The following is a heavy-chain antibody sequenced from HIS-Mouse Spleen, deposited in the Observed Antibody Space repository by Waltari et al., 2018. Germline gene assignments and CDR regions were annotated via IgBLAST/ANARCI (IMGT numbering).Heavy chain of an antibody. J-gene: IGHJ2*01. CDR3: AREIPYSSSWYDWYFDL. CDR1: GGSISSSSYY. D-gene: IGHD6-13*01. Sequence: QLQLQESGPGLVKPSETLSLTCTVSGGSISSSSYYWGWIRQPPGKGLEWIGGIYYSWRTYYNPSLKGRVTISVDTSKNQFSLKLSSVTAADTAVYYCAREIPYSSSWYDWYFDLWGRGTLVTVSS. CDR2: IYYSWRT. V-gene: IGHV4-39*07.